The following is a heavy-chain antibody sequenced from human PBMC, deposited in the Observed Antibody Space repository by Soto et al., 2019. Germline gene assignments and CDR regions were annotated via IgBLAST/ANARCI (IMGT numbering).Heavy chain of an antibody. V-gene: IGHV4-59*01. CDR2: IYYSGST. Sequence: SETLSLTCTVSGGSISSYYWSWIRQPPGKGLEWIGYIYYSGSTNYNPSLKSRVTISVDTSKNQFSLKLSSVTAADTAVYYCARTNEPGYSRGWYFRGPNWFDPWGQGTLVTVSS. CDR1: GGSISSYY. J-gene: IGHJ5*02. CDR3: ARTNEPGYSRGWYFRGPNWFDP. D-gene: IGHD6-19*01.